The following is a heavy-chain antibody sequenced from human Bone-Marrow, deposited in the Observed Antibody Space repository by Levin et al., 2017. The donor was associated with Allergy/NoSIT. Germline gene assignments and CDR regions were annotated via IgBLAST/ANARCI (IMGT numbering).Heavy chain of an antibody. J-gene: IGHJ4*02. D-gene: IGHD3-22*01. CDR1: GFSLSTSGVS. CDR2: IDWDDDK. CDR3: ARTPPKEERTGYYLYFFDF. V-gene: IGHV2-70*01. Sequence: SGPTLVKPTQTLTLTCTFSGFSLSTSGVSVSWIRQSPGKALEWLALIDWDDDKYYSTSLTTRLTISKHTSNNQVVHTMTNMDPVDTATDYCARTPPKEERTGYYLYFFDFWGQGTLVTVSS.